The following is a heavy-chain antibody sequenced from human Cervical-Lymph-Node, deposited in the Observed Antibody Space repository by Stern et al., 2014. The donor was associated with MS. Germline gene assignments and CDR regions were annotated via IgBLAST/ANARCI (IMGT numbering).Heavy chain of an antibody. CDR3: ASGYWNSFDY. CDR1: GFTFSNYA. D-gene: IGHD5-18*01. J-gene: IGHJ4*02. V-gene: IGHV3-23*04. Sequence: QLVQSGGGLVQPGGSLKLSCTAPGFTFSNYAMSWVRQAPGKGLEWVSGISGSGSSTYYADSVKGRFTISRDNSKKTLSLQMNSLRADDTAIYYCASGYWNSFDYWGQGTLVTVSS. CDR2: ISGSGSST.